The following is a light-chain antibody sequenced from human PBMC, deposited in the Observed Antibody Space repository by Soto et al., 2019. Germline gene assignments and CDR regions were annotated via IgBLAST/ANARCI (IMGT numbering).Light chain of an antibody. CDR3: QHRSDWPIT. J-gene: IGKJ5*01. Sequence: EIVLTQAPGTLSLSPGDRATLSCWASQSVSGYLAWYQQKLGQXPRXXIYDAFNRAAGIPARFSGSGSGTDFTLTISSLQPEDFAIYYCQHRSDWPITFGQGTRLEIK. CDR1: QSVSGY. V-gene: IGKV3-11*01. CDR2: DAF.